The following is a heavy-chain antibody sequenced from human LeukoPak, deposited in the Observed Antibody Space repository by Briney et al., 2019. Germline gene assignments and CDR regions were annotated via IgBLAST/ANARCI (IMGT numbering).Heavy chain of an antibody. D-gene: IGHD6-13*01. CDR3: ARGDSSSWYSEFDY. CDR1: GGTFSSYA. CDR2: IIPILGIA. Sequence: SVKVSCKASGGTFSSYAISWVRQAPGQGLEWMGRIIPILGIANYAQKFQGRVTITADKSTSTAYMELSSLRSEDTAVYYCARGDSSSWYSEFDYWGQGTLVTVSS. V-gene: IGHV1-69*04. J-gene: IGHJ4*02.